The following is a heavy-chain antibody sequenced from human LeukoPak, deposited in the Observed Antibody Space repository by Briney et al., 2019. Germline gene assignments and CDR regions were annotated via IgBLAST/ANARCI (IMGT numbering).Heavy chain of an antibody. Sequence: GESLKISCKGAGYSFTTYWIAWVRHMPGKGLEWMGIIYPGDSETRYSPSFQGQVTISTDKSISTAYLQWGALKASDTAMYYCARSPRDGYHDAFDIWGQGTMVTVSS. CDR3: ARSPRDGYHDAFDI. J-gene: IGHJ3*02. D-gene: IGHD5-24*01. CDR2: IYPGDSET. V-gene: IGHV5-51*01. CDR1: GYSFTTYW.